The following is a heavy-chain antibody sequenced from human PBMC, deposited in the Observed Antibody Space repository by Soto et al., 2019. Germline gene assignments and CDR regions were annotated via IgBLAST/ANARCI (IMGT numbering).Heavy chain of an antibody. V-gene: IGHV3-21*01. Sequence: GGSLRLSCAASVFTFSSYGMNWVRQGPGKGLECVSSISISSSYIYYADSVKGRFTISRDNAKNSLYLQMNSPRAEDTAVYYCARDKETYSDFWSAPNWFDPWGQGPLVNVS. J-gene: IGHJ5*02. D-gene: IGHD3-3*01. CDR3: ARDKETYSDFWSAPNWFDP. CDR1: VFTFSSYG. CDR2: ISISSSYI.